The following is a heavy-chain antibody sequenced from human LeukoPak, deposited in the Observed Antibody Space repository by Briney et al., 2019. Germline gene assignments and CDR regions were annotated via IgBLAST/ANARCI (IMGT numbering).Heavy chain of an antibody. CDR3: ARAYGDIDAFDI. J-gene: IGHJ3*02. CDR2: ISYDGSNK. V-gene: IGHV3-30*04. D-gene: IGHD4-17*01. Sequence: GGSLRLSCAASGFTFSSYAMHWVRQAPGKGLEWVAVISYDGSNKYYADSVKGRSTISRDNSKNTLYLQMNSLRAEDTAVYYCARAYGDIDAFDIWGQGTMVTVSS. CDR1: GFTFSSYA.